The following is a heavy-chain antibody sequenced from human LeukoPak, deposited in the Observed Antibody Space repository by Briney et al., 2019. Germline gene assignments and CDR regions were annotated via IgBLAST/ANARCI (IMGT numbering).Heavy chain of an antibody. V-gene: IGHV4-61*02. Sequence: SETLSLTCTVSGGSISSGSYYWSWIRQPAGKGLEWIGRIYTSGSTNYNPSLKSRVTISVDTSKNQFSLKLSSVTAEDTAVYYCAELGITMIGGVWGKGTTVTISS. CDR2: IYTSGST. CDR3: AELGITMIGGV. CDR1: GGSISSGSYY. J-gene: IGHJ6*04. D-gene: IGHD3-10*02.